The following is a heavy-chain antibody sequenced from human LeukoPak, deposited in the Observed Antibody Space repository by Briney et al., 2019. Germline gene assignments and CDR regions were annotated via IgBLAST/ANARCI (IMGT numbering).Heavy chain of an antibody. CDR3: AKRYSGYGDDNYYGMDV. J-gene: IGHJ6*02. V-gene: IGHV3-30*18. Sequence: PGRSLRLSRAASGFTFISYGMHWVRQAPGKGLEWVAIISNDGSKEYYADSVKGRFTISRDNSKNTLYLQMNNLRTDDTAVYYCAKRYSGYGDDNYYGMDVWGQGTTVTVSS. CDR1: GFTFISYG. D-gene: IGHD5-12*01. CDR2: ISNDGSKE.